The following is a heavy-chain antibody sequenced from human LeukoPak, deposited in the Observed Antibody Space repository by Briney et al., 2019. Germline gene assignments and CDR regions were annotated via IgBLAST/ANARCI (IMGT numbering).Heavy chain of an antibody. J-gene: IGHJ4*02. Sequence: GGSLKLSCAASGFTFSGSAMHWVRQVSGKGLEWVGRIRSKANSYATAYAASVKGRFTISRDDSKNTAYLQMNSLKTEDTAVYYCTRGPVYYYDSSGYYDDYWGQGTLVTVSS. CDR1: GFTFSGSA. CDR3: TRGPVYYYDSSGYYDDY. D-gene: IGHD3-22*01. CDR2: IRSKANSYAT. V-gene: IGHV3-73*01.